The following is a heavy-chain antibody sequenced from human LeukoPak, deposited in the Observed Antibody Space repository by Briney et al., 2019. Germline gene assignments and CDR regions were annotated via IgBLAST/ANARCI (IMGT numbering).Heavy chain of an antibody. CDR1: GGSISSGGYS. Sequence: PSQTLSLTCAVSGGSISSGGYSWSWIRQPPGKGLEWIGYIYHSGSTYYNPSLKSRVTISVDRSKNQFSLKLSSVTAADTAVYYCARARVPMSSSGGQGTLVTVSS. D-gene: IGHD3-22*01. CDR2: IYHSGST. CDR3: ARARVPMSSS. V-gene: IGHV4-30-2*01. J-gene: IGHJ4*02.